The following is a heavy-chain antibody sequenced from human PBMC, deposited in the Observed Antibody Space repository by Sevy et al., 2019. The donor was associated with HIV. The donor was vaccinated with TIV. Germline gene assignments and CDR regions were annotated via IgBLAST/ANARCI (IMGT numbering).Heavy chain of an antibody. CDR1: GFTFSGYS. CDR3: ARVIGYSSSWLNDY. V-gene: IGHV3-48*02. CDR2: IISSGGTK. D-gene: IGHD6-13*01. J-gene: IGHJ4*02. Sequence: GGSLRLSCAASGFTFSGYSMNWVRQAPGKGLEWISYIISSGGTKYYADPVKGRFTISRDNAQNSLQLQMNSLRDEDTAVYYCARVIGYSSSWLNDYWGQGILVTVSS.